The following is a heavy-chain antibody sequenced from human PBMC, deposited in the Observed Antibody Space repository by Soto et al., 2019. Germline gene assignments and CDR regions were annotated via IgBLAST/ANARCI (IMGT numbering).Heavy chain of an antibody. V-gene: IGHV4-59*01. Sequence: SETQSLTCTVSGGTIRNYYWNWIRQPPGKGLEWIGYVFYTGATNYNPSLKSRVTISLDTSKNQFSLRLGSVTAADSAVYYCARAKYDDFDYWGQGTLVPVSS. J-gene: IGHJ4*02. CDR1: GGTIRNYY. CDR3: ARAKYDDFDY. CDR2: VFYTGAT. D-gene: IGHD1-1*01.